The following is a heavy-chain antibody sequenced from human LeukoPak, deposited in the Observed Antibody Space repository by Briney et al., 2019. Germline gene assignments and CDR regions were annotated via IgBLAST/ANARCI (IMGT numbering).Heavy chain of an antibody. CDR1: GGSISSSSYY. CDR2: IYYSGST. J-gene: IGHJ4*02. D-gene: IGHD2-2*02. V-gene: IGHV4-39*01. CDR3: ARQPIVVVPAAIPLSGGNDY. Sequence: PSETLSLTCTVSGGSISSSSYYWGWIRQPPGKGLEWIGSIYYSGSTYYNPSLKSRVTISVDTSKNQFSLKLSSVTAADTAVYYCARQPIVVVPAAIPLSGGNDYWGQGTLVTVSS.